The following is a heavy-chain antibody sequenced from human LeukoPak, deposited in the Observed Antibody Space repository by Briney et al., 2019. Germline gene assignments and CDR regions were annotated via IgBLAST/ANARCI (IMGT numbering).Heavy chain of an antibody. CDR3: ARGYFYYYMDV. CDR2: INIDGSST. V-gene: IGHV3-74*01. CDR1: GFTFSGYW. J-gene: IGHJ6*03. Sequence: GGSLRLSCAASGFTFSGYWMHLVRQAPGKGLVWVSRINIDGSSTIYADSVKGRLTISRDNAKNTLYLQMNSLRAEDTAVYYCARGYFYYYMDVWGKGTTVTVSS.